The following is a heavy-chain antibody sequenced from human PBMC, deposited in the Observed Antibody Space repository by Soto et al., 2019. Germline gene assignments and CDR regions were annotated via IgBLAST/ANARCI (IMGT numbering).Heavy chain of an antibody. D-gene: IGHD3-22*01. CDR2: IYTSGST. V-gene: IGHV4-4*07. J-gene: IGHJ6*02. Sequence: VQLQESGPGLVKPSETLSLTCTVSGGSISSYYWSWIRQPAGKGLEWIGRIYTSGSTNYNPSLKSRVTMSVDTSKNQFSLKLSSVTAADTAVYYCARDFADSSGYYGDYYYYYGMDVWGQGTTVTVSS. CDR1: GGSISSYY. CDR3: ARDFADSSGYYGDYYYYYGMDV.